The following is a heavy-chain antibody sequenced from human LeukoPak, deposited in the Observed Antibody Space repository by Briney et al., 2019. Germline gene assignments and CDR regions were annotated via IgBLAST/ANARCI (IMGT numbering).Heavy chain of an antibody. CDR2: INPNSGGT. D-gene: IGHD6-19*01. J-gene: IGHJ5*02. V-gene: IGHV1-2*02. Sequence: ASVKVSCKASGYTFTGYYMHWVRQAPGQGLEWMGWINPNSGGTNYAQKFQGRVTMTRDTSISTAYMELSRLRSDDTAVYYCARDLLQAVADDWFDPWGQGTLVTVSS. CDR1: GYTFTGYY. CDR3: ARDLLQAVADDWFDP.